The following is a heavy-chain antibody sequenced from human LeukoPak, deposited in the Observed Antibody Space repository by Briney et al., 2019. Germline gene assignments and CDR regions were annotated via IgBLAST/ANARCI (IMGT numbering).Heavy chain of an antibody. CDR2: IIPILGIA. J-gene: IGHJ4*02. Sequence: SVKVSCKASGGTFSSYAISWVRQAPGQGLEWMGRIIPILGIANYAQKFQGRVTITADKSTSTAYMELSSLRSEDTAVYYCAKGRVYYDSSGADYWGQGTLVTVSS. CDR1: GGTFSSYA. D-gene: IGHD3-22*01. V-gene: IGHV1-69*04. CDR3: AKGRVYYDSSGADY.